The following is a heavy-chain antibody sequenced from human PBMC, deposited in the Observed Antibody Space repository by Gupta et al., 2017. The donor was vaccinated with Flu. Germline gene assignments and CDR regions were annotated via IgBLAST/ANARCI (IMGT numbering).Heavy chain of an antibody. CDR2: INHSGST. D-gene: IGHD2-8*01. V-gene: IGHV4-34*01. Sequence: QVQLQQWGAGLLKPSETLSLTCAVYGGSFSGYYWSWIRQPPGKGLEWIGEINHSGSTNYNPSLKSRVTISVDTSKNQFSLKLSSVTAADTAVYYCARGPVYAMSYYYYYGMDVWGQGTTVTVSS. J-gene: IGHJ6*02. CDR1: GGSFSGYY. CDR3: ARGPVYAMSYYYYYGMDV.